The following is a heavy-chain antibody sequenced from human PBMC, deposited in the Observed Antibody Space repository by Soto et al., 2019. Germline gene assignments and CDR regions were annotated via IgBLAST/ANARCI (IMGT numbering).Heavy chain of an antibody. J-gene: IGHJ4*02. D-gene: IGHD3-16*01. CDR2: IYYGGIT. V-gene: IGHV4-4*02. Sequence: SETLSLTCAVSGGSISSRNWWSWVRQAPGKGLEWIGEIYYGGITNYRSSLKSRLTISLDNSKNQFSLSLSSVAAADTAVYYCARAGEGGYFAYWGQGALVTVSS. CDR1: GGSISSRNW. CDR3: ARAGEGGYFAY.